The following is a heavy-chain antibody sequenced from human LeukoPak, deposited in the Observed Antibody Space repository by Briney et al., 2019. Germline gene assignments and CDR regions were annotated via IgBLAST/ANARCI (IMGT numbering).Heavy chain of an antibody. J-gene: IGHJ4*02. D-gene: IGHD3-10*01. CDR2: MNPNSGNT. CDR1: GYTFTSYD. CDR3: ARVRYYYGSGSTRLYYFDY. Sequence: ASVKVSCKASGYTFTSYDINWLRQATGQGLEWMGWMNPNSGNTGYAQKFQGRVTMTRNTSISTAYMELSSLRPEDTAVYYCARVRYYYGSGSTRLYYFDYWGQGTLVTVSS. V-gene: IGHV1-8*01.